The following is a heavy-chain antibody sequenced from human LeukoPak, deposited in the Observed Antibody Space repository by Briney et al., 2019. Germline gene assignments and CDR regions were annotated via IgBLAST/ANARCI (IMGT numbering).Heavy chain of an antibody. D-gene: IGHD3-22*01. CDR1: GFTFRNAW. Sequence: GGSLRLSCAASGFTFRNAWMSWVRQAPGEGLEWVGRIKSKTDGGTTDYAAPVKGRFTISRDDSKNTLYLQMNSLKTEDTAVYYCTTGPNNYYDSSGYSYYYYGMDVWGQGTTVTVSS. V-gene: IGHV3-15*01. J-gene: IGHJ6*02. CDR3: TTGPNNYYDSSGYSYYYYGMDV. CDR2: IKSKTDGGTT.